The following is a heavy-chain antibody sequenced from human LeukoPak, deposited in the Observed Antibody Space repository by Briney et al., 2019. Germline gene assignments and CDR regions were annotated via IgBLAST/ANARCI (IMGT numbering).Heavy chain of an antibody. Sequence: PGGSLRLSCVASGFTFSSYWMSWVRQAPGKGLEWVASIKQDGGETFYVDSVKGRFTISRDNAKDALYLQMNSLRAGDTAVYYCARRVDTAMAIDYWGQGTLVTVSS. J-gene: IGHJ4*02. D-gene: IGHD5-18*01. V-gene: IGHV3-7*01. CDR3: ARRVDTAMAIDY. CDR2: IKQDGGET. CDR1: GFTFSSYW.